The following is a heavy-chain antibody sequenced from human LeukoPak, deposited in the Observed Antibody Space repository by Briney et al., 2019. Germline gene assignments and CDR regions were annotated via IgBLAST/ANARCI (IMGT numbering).Heavy chain of an antibody. D-gene: IGHD4-17*01. Sequence: PGGSLRLSCAASGFTFSSYGMHWVRQAPGKGLDWVAVIWYDGSNKYYADSVKGRFTISRDNSKNTLYLQMNSLRAEDTAVYYCAKDRDDYGDYILDYWGQGTLVTVSS. CDR1: GFTFSSYG. V-gene: IGHV3-33*06. CDR2: IWYDGSNK. CDR3: AKDRDDYGDYILDY. J-gene: IGHJ4*02.